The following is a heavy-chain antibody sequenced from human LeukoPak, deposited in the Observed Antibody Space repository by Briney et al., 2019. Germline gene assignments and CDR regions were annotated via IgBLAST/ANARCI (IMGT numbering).Heavy chain of an antibody. CDR1: GFTFSDYW. CDR3: ARNKGWELPAELDS. CDR2: TKKDGGDK. Sequence: GGSLRLSCVASGFTFSDYWMTWVRQAPGKGLEWVANTKKDGGDKYYVDSVKGRFTVSRDNAKNSLYLQMNSLRAEDTAFYYCARNKGWELPAELDSWGQGILVTVSS. V-gene: IGHV3-7*01. D-gene: IGHD2-15*01. J-gene: IGHJ4*02.